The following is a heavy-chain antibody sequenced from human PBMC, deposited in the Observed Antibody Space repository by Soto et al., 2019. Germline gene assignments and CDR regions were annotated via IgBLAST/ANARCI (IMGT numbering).Heavy chain of an antibody. CDR3: ARAARILTGYYRGYYYGMDV. Sequence: ASVKVSCKASGGTFSSYAISWVRQAPGQGLEWMGGIIPIFGTANYAQKFQGRVTITADESTSTAYMELSSLRSEDTAVYYCARAARILTGYYRGYYYGMDVWGQGTTVTVSS. CDR2: IIPIFGTA. J-gene: IGHJ6*02. D-gene: IGHD3-9*01. CDR1: GGTFSSYA. V-gene: IGHV1-69*13.